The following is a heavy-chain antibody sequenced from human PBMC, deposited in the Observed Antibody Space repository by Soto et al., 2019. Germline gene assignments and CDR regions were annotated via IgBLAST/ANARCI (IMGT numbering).Heavy chain of an antibody. Sequence: PSETLSLTCAVYGGSFSGYYWSWIRQPPGKGLEWIGEINHSGSTNYNPSLKSRVTISVDTSKNQFSLKLSSVTAADTAVYYCARPTAAAGGAAADPAGAFDIWGQGTMVTVSS. CDR3: ARPTAAAGGAAADPAGAFDI. D-gene: IGHD2-21*02. J-gene: IGHJ3*02. CDR1: GGSFSGYY. V-gene: IGHV4-34*01. CDR2: INHSGST.